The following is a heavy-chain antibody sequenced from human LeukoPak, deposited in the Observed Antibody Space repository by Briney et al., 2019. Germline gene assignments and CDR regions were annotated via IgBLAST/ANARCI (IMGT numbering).Heavy chain of an antibody. V-gene: IGHV3-11*04. D-gene: IGHD6-6*01. CDR3: ARRGGSSSRRSPIDY. CDR2: ISSSGSTI. CDR1: GFTFSDYY. J-gene: IGHJ4*02. Sequence: PGGSLRLSCAASGFTFSDYYMSWIRQAPGNGLEWGSYISSSGSTIYYADSVKGRFTISRDNAKNSLFLQMNGLRAEDTAVYYCARRGGSSSRRSPIDYWGQGTLVTVSS.